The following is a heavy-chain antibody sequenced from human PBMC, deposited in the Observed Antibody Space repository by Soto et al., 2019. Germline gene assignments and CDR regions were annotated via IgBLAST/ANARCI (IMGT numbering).Heavy chain of an antibody. CDR1: GYANTIYG. J-gene: IGHJ5*02. CDR3: AREPPEGHWFDP. V-gene: IGHV1-18*01. D-gene: IGHD2-2*01. Sequence: ASVNVYCKASGYANTIYGISWVRQAPGQGLEWMGWISAYNGNTNYAQKLQGRVTMTTDTSTSTAYMELRSLRSDDTAVYYCAREPPEGHWFDPWGQGTLVTVSS. CDR2: ISAYNGNT.